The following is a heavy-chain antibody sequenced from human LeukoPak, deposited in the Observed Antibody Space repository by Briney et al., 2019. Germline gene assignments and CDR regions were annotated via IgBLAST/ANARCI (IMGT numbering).Heavy chain of an antibody. Sequence: PGSSLRLSCAASGFTFSSYAMHWVRQAPGKGLEWVAVISYDGSNKYYADSVKGRFTISRDNSKNTLYLQMNSLRAEDTAVYYCARWGGQYDFWSGYYSFDYWGQGTLVTVSS. CDR3: ARWGGQYDFWSGYYSFDY. J-gene: IGHJ4*02. V-gene: IGHV3-30*04. CDR1: GFTFSSYA. CDR2: ISYDGSNK. D-gene: IGHD3-3*01.